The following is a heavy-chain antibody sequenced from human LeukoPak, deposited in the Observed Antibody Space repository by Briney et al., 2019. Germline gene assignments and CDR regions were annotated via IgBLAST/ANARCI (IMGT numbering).Heavy chain of an antibody. CDR2: IIPIVPIT. CDR1: GDTFGNYA. D-gene: IGHD1-1*01. J-gene: IGHJ5*02. Sequence: SVKVSCKASGDTFGNYAINWVRQAPGQGLEWMGRIIPIVPITNYAQKFQGRVTITADKSTSTAYLELSSLSSEDTAVYYCARDPKVLVVPGRRNDRNDPWGQGTLVTVSS. V-gene: IGHV1-69*04. CDR3: ARDPKVLVVPGRRNDRNDP.